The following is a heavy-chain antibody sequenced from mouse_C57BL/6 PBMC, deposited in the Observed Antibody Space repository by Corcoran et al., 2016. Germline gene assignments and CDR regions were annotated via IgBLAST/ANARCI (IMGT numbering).Heavy chain of an antibody. D-gene: IGHD1-1*01. CDR2: INPNNGGT. Sequence: EVQLQQSGPELVKPWASVKISCKASGYTFTDYYMNWVKQSHGKSLEWIGDINPNNGGTSYNQKFKAKATLTVDKSASTAYMELRSLTSEDSAVYYCARGTVVAKYYFDYGGQGTTLTVSS. V-gene: IGHV1-26*01. CDR1: GYTFTDYY. J-gene: IGHJ2*01. CDR3: ARGTVVAKYYFDY.